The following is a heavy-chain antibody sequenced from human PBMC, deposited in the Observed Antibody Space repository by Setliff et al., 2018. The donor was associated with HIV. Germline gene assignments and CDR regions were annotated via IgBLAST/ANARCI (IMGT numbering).Heavy chain of an antibody. CDR2: IRWNGGST. V-gene: IGHV3-20*04. D-gene: IGHD3-10*01. CDR1: GFTFHDYG. CDR3: AREVQDGSGIYDWFDP. J-gene: IGHJ5*02. Sequence: PGGSLRLSCAASGFTFHDYGMSWVRQAPGKGLEWVSGIRWNGGSTGYADPVKGRFTISRDNAKSSLFLQMNSLRAEDTALYYCAREVQDGSGIYDWFDPWGQGTLVTVSS.